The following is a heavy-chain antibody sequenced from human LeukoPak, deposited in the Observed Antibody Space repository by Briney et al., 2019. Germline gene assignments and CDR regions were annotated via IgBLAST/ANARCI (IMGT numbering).Heavy chain of an antibody. J-gene: IGHJ5*02. V-gene: IGHV3-48*01. CDR3: ARGVVVVAATPPWFDP. D-gene: IGHD2-15*01. CDR2: ISSSSSTI. CDR1: GFTFSSYE. Sequence: GGSLRLSCAASGFTFSSYEMNWVRQAPGKGLEWVSYISSSSSTIYYADSVKGRFTISRDNAKNSLYLQMNSLRAEDTAVYYCARGVVVVAATPPWFDPWGQGTLVTVSS.